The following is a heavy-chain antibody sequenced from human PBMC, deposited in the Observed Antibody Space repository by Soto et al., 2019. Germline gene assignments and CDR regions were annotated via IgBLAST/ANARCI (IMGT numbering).Heavy chain of an antibody. J-gene: IGHJ3*02. V-gene: IGHV1-18*01. CDR3: ARGNRIEAFDI. CDR2: ISSYNGDT. CDR1: GYTFTRSG. D-gene: IGHD2-15*01. Sequence: ASVKVSCKASGYTFTRSGISWVRQAPGQGPEWMGWISSYNGDTNYAQTFQGRVTMTTDTSTSTAYMELRSLRSDDTAVYYCARGNRIEAFDIWGQGTMVTVSS.